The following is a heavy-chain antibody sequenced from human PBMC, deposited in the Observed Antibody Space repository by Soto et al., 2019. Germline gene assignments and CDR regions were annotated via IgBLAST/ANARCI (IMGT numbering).Heavy chain of an antibody. CDR1: GFTFTSSA. CDR3: AAVMEWLPYYFDY. V-gene: IGHV1-58*01. J-gene: IGHJ4*02. D-gene: IGHD5-12*01. Sequence: VKVSCKASGFTFTSSAVQWVRQARGQRLEWIGWIVVGSGNTNYAQKFQERVTITRDMSTSTAYMELSSLRSEDTAVYYCAAVMEWLPYYFDYWGQGTLVTVSS. CDR2: IVVGSGNT.